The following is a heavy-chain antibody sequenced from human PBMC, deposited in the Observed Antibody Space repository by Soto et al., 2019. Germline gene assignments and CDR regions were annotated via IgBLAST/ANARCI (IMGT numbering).Heavy chain of an antibody. CDR3: ATEGPQTYFFGH. J-gene: IGHJ4*02. CDR1: GYTFTSYN. Sequence: QVQLVRSGAGVKEPGASLSLFCKASGYTFTSYNFNWLRQAPGQGLEWMGIISPNGTYTGYGQRFQGRITMTYDTSTSTVYMALNSLTSEDTAVYYCATEGPQTYFFGHWGQGTLVTVSS. V-gene: IGHV1-46*01. CDR2: ISPNGTYT.